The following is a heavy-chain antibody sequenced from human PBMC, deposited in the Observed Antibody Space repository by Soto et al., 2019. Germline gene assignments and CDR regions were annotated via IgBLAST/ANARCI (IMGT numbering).Heavy chain of an antibody. CDR2: INKDATT. J-gene: IGHJ5*02. CDR1: GFSLSRAW. V-gene: IGHV3-74*01. CDR3: AWEDFWSFA. Sequence: EVQLAESGGGFVEPGGSLRLSCVVSGFSLSRAWMDWVRQVPGKGLVWVSRINKDATTTYADSVKGRFTISRDTAKNTLYLQMNSLRAEDTALYYCAWEDFWSFAWGQGTLVTVSS. D-gene: IGHD3-3*01.